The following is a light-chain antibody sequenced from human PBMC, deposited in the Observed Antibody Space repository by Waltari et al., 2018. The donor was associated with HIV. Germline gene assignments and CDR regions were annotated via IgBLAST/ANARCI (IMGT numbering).Light chain of an antibody. Sequence: QSALTQPASVSGSPGQSITISCSGTSTDIAIYNFVSWYRQFPCKAPQLLISDVNSRTVGLPLRFSGSKSGSASSLTISGLQTDDEADYYCSSYTRSHTLVFGGGTKLTVL. CDR3: SSYTRSHTLV. CDR1: STDIAIYNF. CDR2: DVN. J-gene: IGLJ2*01. V-gene: IGLV2-14*01.